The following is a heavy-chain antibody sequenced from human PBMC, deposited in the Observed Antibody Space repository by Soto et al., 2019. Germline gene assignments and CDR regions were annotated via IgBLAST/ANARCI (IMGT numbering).Heavy chain of an antibody. D-gene: IGHD6-6*01. CDR2: IKQDGSEK. CDR1: GFTFSSYW. V-gene: IGHV3-7*01. Sequence: GGSLRLSCAASGFTFSSYWMSWVRQAPGKGLEWVANIKQDGSEKYYVDSVKGRFTISRDNAKNSLYLQMNSLRAEDTAVYYCARVQRSLIAARYYFDYWGQGTLGTVS. CDR3: ARVQRSLIAARYYFDY. J-gene: IGHJ4*02.